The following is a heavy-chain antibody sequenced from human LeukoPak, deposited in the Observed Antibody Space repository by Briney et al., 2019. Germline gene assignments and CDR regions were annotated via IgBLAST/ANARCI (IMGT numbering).Heavy chain of an antibody. V-gene: IGHV3-30*04. Sequence: GGSLRLSCAASGFTFSSYAMHWVRQAPGKGLEWVAVISYDGSNKYYADSVKGRFTISRDNSKNTLYLQMNSLRAEDTALYYCAKDNYYDSSGYLNHWGQGTMVTVSS. D-gene: IGHD3-22*01. J-gene: IGHJ3*01. CDR3: AKDNYYDSSGYLNH. CDR1: GFTFSSYA. CDR2: ISYDGSNK.